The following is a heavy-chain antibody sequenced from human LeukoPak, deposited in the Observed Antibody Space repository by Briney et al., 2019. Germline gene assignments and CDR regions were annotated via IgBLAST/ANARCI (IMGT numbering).Heavy chain of an antibody. D-gene: IGHD1-26*01. CDR3: ASPSSGSYYFDY. CDR1: GYTFTSYG. V-gene: IGHV1-2*02. J-gene: IGHJ4*02. CDR2: INPNSGGT. Sequence: ASVKVSCKASGYTFTSYGISWVRQAPGQGLEWMGWINPNSGGTNYAQKFQGRVTMTRDTSISTAYMELSRLRSDDTAVYYCASPSSGSYYFDYWGQGTLVTVSS.